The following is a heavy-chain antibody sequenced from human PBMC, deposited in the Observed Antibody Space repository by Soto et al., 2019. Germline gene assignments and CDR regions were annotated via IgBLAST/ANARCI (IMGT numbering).Heavy chain of an antibody. D-gene: IGHD6-19*01. V-gene: IGHV1-18*01. Sequence: ASVKVSCKASGYTFTSYGISWVRQAPGQGLEWMGWISAYNGNTNYAQKFQGRVTMTTDTSTSTAYMELRSLRSDDTAVYYCARSLGIAVAGAEYFQHWGQGTLVTVSS. CDR1: GYTFTSYG. CDR3: ARSLGIAVAGAEYFQH. J-gene: IGHJ1*01. CDR2: ISAYNGNT.